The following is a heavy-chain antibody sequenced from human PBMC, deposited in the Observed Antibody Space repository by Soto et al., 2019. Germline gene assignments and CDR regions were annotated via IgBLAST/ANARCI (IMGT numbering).Heavy chain of an antibody. D-gene: IGHD3-10*01. V-gene: IGHV3-30*18. CDR2: ISYDGSNK. Sequence: PGGSLRLSCAASGFTFSSYGMHWVRQAPGKGLEWVAVISYDGSNKYYADSVKGRFTISRDNSKNTLYLQMNSLRAEDTAVYYCAKESMVRGIVFYFDYWGQGTLVTVSS. J-gene: IGHJ4*02. CDR3: AKESMVRGIVFYFDY. CDR1: GFTFSSYG.